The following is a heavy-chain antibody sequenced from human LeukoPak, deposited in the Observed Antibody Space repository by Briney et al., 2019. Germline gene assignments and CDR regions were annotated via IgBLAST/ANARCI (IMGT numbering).Heavy chain of an antibody. CDR3: ARDRVGVGGNGWEN. Sequence: ASVKVSCKASGYRFTSYDINWVRQTTGQGLEWMGRMNPSSGNTGYVRKFQGRVTMTRSTSIGTAYMELSGLTSDDTGVYYCARDRVGVGGNGWENWGQGTLVTVSS. CDR1: GYRFTSYD. J-gene: IGHJ4*02. D-gene: IGHD6-19*01. CDR2: MNPSSGNT. V-gene: IGHV1-8*01.